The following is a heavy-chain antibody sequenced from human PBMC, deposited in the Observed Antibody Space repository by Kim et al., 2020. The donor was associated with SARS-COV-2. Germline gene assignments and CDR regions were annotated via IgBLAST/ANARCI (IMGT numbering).Heavy chain of an antibody. V-gene: IGHV3-30*04. J-gene: IGHJ2*01. CDR3: ARSVRGLIAGDRDWFFDL. CDR1: EFSFSTYA. Sequence: GGSLRLSCAASEFSFSTYAMHWVRQAPDKGLEWVAVISNDKKNEYYADSVKGRFTVSRDNSRNTLYLQMNGLRPEDTAVYYCARSVRGLIAGDRDWFFDLWGRGTLVTVSS. D-gene: IGHD3-10*01. CDR2: ISNDKKNE.